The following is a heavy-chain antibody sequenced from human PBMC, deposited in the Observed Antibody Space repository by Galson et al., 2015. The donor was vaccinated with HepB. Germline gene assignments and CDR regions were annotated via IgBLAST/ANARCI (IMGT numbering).Heavy chain of an antibody. Sequence: QSGAEMKKPGESLKISCKGSGYSFTSYWIGWVRQMPGKGLEWMGIIYPGDSDTRYSPSFQGQVTISADKSISTAYLQWSSLKASDTAMYYCARPELPNYYYYGMDVWGQGTTVTVSS. CDR3: ARPELPNYYYYGMDV. J-gene: IGHJ6*02. V-gene: IGHV5-51*01. D-gene: IGHD1-14*01. CDR2: IYPGDSDT. CDR1: GYSFTSYW.